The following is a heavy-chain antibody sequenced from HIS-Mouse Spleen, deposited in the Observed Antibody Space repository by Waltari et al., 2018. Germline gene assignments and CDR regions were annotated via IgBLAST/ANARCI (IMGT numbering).Heavy chain of an antibody. Sequence: QLQLQESGPGLVKPSETLSLTCTVSGGSISSSSYYWGWIRQPPGTGLEWIGSVYYSGSTYDNPALRSRVTISVATSKNQFSLKLSSVTAADTAVYYCAREIPYSSSWYDWYFDLWGRGTLVTVSS. CDR2: VYYSGST. J-gene: IGHJ2*01. D-gene: IGHD6-13*01. V-gene: IGHV4-39*07. CDR1: GGSISSSSYY. CDR3: AREIPYSSSWYDWYFDL.